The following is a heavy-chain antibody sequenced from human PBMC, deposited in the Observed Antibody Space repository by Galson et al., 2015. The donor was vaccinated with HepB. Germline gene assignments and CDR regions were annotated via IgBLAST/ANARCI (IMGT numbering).Heavy chain of an antibody. CDR1: GYTFTSYY. D-gene: IGHD6-6*01. V-gene: IGHV1-46*01. Sequence: SVKVSCKASGYTFTSYYMHWVRQAPGQGLEWMGIINPSGGSTSYAQKFQGRVTMTRDTSTSTVYMELSSLGSEDTAVYYCARDSTYSSSSIHYYGMDVWGQGTTVTVSS. CDR3: ARDSTYSSSSIHYYGMDV. CDR2: INPSGGST. J-gene: IGHJ6*02.